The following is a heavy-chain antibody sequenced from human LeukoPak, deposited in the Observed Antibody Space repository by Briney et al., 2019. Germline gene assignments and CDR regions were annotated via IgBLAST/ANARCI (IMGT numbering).Heavy chain of an antibody. V-gene: IGHV4-59*01. J-gene: IGHJ4*02. D-gene: IGHD6-13*01. CDR2: ICYSGST. Sequence: AETLSLTCTASGCSISSYYWSWIRQPPGKGLEWIGYICYSGSTNYNPSLKSRVTISVETSKNPFSLKLNSVTAADTAVYYCARGHGRSSSWNAPYFEDWGQGSLVTVSS. CDR3: ARGHGRSSSWNAPYFED. CDR1: GCSISSYY.